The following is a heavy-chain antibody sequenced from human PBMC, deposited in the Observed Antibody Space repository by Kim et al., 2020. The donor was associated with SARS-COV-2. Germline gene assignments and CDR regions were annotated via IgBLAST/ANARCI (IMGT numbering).Heavy chain of an antibody. V-gene: IGHV3-30*18. J-gene: IGHJ6*02. CDR1: GFTFSSYG. Sequence: GGSLRLSCAASGFTFSSYGMHWVRQAPGKGLGWVAVVSYDGRNKYYADSVKGRFTISRDNSKNTLYLQMNSLRAEDTAVYFCAKDVRTEAAAMDVWGQGTTVTVSS. CDR2: VSYDGRNK. D-gene: IGHD6-13*01. CDR3: AKDVRTEAAAMDV.